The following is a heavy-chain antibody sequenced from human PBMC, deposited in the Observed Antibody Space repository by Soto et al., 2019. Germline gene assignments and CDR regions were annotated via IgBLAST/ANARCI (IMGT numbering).Heavy chain of an antibody. V-gene: IGHV4-31*03. D-gene: IGHD6-6*01. CDR3: ARGGDLEYSSSLSLDY. CDR2: IYYSGST. J-gene: IGHJ4*02. Sequence: KTSETLSLTCTVSGGSISSGGYYWSWIRQHPGKGLEWIGYIYYSGSTYYNPSLKSRVTISVDTSKNQFSLKLSSVTAADTAVYYCARGGDLEYSSSLSLDYWGQGTLVTVSS. CDR1: GGSISSGGYY.